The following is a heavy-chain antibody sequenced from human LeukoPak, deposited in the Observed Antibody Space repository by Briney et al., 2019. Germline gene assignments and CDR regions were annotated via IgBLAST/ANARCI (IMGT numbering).Heavy chain of an antibody. V-gene: IGHV1-2*02. J-gene: IGHJ1*01. CDR3: ARDEKYYYDSSGYYQEYLQH. CDR1: GYTFTGYY. CDR2: INPNSGGT. Sequence: ASVKVSCKASGYTFTGYYMHWVRQAPGQGLEWMGWINPNSGGTNYAQKFQGRVTMTRDTSISTAYMELSRLRSDDTAVYYCARDEKYYYDSSGYYQEYLQHWGQGTLVTVSS. D-gene: IGHD3-22*01.